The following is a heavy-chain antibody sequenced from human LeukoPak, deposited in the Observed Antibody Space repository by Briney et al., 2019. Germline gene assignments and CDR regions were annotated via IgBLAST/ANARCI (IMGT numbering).Heavy chain of an antibody. D-gene: IGHD6-13*01. J-gene: IGHJ4*02. V-gene: IGHV4-31*03. Sequence: PSETLSLTCTVSGGSISSGGYYWSWIRQHPGKGLEWIGYIYYSGSTYYNPSLKSRVTISVDTSKNQFSLKLSSVTAADTAVYYCARFRGRIAAAGRWVDYWGQGTLVTVSS. CDR3: ARFRGRIAAAGRWVDY. CDR1: GGSISSGGYY. CDR2: IYYSGST.